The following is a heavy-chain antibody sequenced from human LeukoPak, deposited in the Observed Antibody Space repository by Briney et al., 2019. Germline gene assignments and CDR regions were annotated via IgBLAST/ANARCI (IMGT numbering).Heavy chain of an antibody. CDR3: ARRLAAAGTCWFDP. D-gene: IGHD6-13*01. Sequence: SETLSLTCAVSGASVSGSNYYWGWIRQPPGKGLEWIGNIYSSGSTYYNASLQSRATISIDTSKNQFSLKLSSVTAADTAVYYCARRLAAAGTCWFDPWGQGTLVTVSS. J-gene: IGHJ5*02. CDR2: IYSSGST. V-gene: IGHV4-39*01. CDR1: GASVSGSNYY.